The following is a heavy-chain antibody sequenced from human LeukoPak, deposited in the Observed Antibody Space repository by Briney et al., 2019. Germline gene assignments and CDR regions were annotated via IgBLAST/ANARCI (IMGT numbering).Heavy chain of an antibody. CDR2: IYYSGTT. J-gene: IGHJ5*02. D-gene: IGHD6-13*01. Sequence: SETLSLTCTVSGGSISSSNDYWGWVRQPPGKGLEWIGSIYYSGTTYYSPSLKSRVTISVDTSKNQFSVKLSSVTAADTAVYYCGRSGAAEGPTHNWFDPWGQGTLVTVSS. CDR1: GGSISSSNDY. V-gene: IGHV4-39*01. CDR3: GRSGAAEGPTHNWFDP.